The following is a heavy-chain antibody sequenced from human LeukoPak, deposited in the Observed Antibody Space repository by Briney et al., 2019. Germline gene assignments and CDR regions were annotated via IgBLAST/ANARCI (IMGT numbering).Heavy chain of an antibody. CDR1: GFTFSSYA. CDR3: AKDPTWYYYDSSGIDY. CDR2: ISGSGGST. Sequence: GGSLRLSCAASGFTFSSYAMSWARQAPGKGLEWVSAISGSGGSTYYADSVKGRFTISRDNSKNTLYLQMNSLRAEDTAVYYCAKDPTWYYYDSSGIDYWGQGTLVTVSS. V-gene: IGHV3-23*01. J-gene: IGHJ4*02. D-gene: IGHD3-22*01.